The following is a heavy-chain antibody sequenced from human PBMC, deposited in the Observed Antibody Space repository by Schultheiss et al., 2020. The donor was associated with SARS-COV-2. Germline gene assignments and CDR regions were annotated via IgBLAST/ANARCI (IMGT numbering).Heavy chain of an antibody. J-gene: IGHJ6*02. CDR2: IRQDGIEK. V-gene: IGHV3-7*03. CDR1: GFTFSSYE. D-gene: IGHD6-13*01. Sequence: GGSLRLSCAASGFTFSSYEMNWVRQAPGKGLEWVANIRQDGIEKYHVDSVKGRFTISRDNAKNTLYLQMNSLRAEDTAVYYCARGHIAAAGTEYYYYGMDVWGQGTTVTVSS. CDR3: ARGHIAAAGTEYYYYGMDV.